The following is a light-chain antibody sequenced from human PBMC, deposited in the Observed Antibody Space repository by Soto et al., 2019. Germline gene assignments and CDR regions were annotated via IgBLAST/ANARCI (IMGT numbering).Light chain of an antibody. CDR1: ISDVGSYNL. V-gene: IGLV2-23*03. J-gene: IGLJ3*02. CDR3: CSYAGSSTFVV. Sequence: QSVLTQPASVSGSPGQSITISCTGTISDVGSYNLVSWYQHHPGKAPKLMIFEGSKRPSGVSNRFSGSKSGNTASLTISGLQAEDEADYYCCSYAGSSTFVVFGGGTQLTVL. CDR2: EGS.